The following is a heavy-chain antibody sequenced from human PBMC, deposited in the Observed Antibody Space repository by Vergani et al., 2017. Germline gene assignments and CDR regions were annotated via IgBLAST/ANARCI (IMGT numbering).Heavy chain of an antibody. CDR2: ISSSSSYI. V-gene: IGHV3-21*01. CDR1: GFTFSSYS. J-gene: IGHJ4*02. D-gene: IGHD5-12*01. CDR3: ARGYSGYDWGGFDY. Sequence: EVQLVESGGGLVKPGGSLRLSCAASGFTFSSYSMNWVRQAPGKGLEWVSSISSSSSYIYYADSVKGRFTISRDNAKNSLYLQMNSLRAEDTAVYYCARGYSGYDWGGFDYWGQGTLVTVSS.